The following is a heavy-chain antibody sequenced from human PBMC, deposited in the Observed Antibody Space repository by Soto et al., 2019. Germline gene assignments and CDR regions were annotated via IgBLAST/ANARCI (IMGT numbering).Heavy chain of an antibody. J-gene: IGHJ6*02. CDR1: GYTFTDYY. D-gene: IGHD6-19*01. V-gene: IGHV1-2*02. CDR2: IKPNSGGT. Sequence: QVQLVQSGAEVKKPGASVKVSCKASGYTFTDYYMHWVRQAPGQGLEWKGWIKPNSGGTNYAKKVQGRVTMTRDTSISTAYMELNRLRSDDTAVYYCARDQSPSSGWPGMDVWGQGTTVTVSS. CDR3: ARDQSPSSGWPGMDV.